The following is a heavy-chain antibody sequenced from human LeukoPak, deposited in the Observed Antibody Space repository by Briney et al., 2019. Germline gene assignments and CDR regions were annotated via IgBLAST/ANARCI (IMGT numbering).Heavy chain of an antibody. CDR2: IRSKAHGGTT. D-gene: IGHD6-6*01. V-gene: IGHV3-49*04. Sequence: PGRSLRLSCTASGFTLGDYAMIWVRQAPGEGLEWLGFIRSKAHGGTTEYAASVKGRFTISRDDSKSIAYLQMISLKTEDTAVYYFTRPYSSSSYYYYGMDVWGQGTTVTVSS. CDR1: GFTLGDYA. CDR3: TRPYSSSSYYYYGMDV. J-gene: IGHJ6*02.